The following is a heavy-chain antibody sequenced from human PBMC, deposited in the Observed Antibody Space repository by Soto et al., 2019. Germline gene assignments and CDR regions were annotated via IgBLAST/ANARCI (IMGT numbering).Heavy chain of an antibody. J-gene: IGHJ6*02. CDR1: GGTFSSYA. V-gene: IGHV1-69*13. CDR2: IIPIFGTA. D-gene: IGHD5-12*01. CDR3: ARDNVEMATITSSDGMDV. Sequence: SVKVSCKASGGTFSSYAISWVRQAPGQGLEWMGGIIPIFGTANYAQKFQGRVTITADESTSTAYMELSSLRSEDTAVYYCARDNVEMATITSSDGMDVWGQGTTVTVSS.